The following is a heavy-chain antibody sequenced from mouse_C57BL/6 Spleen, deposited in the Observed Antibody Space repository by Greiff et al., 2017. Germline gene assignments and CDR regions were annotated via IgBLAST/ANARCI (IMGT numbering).Heavy chain of an antibody. CDR2: IRNKANNHAT. Sequence: EVMLVESGGGLVQPGGSMKLSCAASGFTFSDAWMDWVRQSPEKGLEWVAEIRNKANNHATYYAESVKGRFTISRDDSKSSVYLQMNSLGAEDTGIYYCTRRTTVVDFDYWGQGTTLTVSS. V-gene: IGHV6-6*01. J-gene: IGHJ2*01. CDR1: GFTFSDAW. CDR3: TRRTTVVDFDY. D-gene: IGHD1-1*01.